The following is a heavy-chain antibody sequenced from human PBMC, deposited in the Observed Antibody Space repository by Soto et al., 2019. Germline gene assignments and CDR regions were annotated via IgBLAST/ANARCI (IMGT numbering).Heavy chain of an antibody. CDR3: ARESTGLSFDH. CDR1: GYTFSRYG. CDR2: INTANGKT. D-gene: IGHD2-8*02. J-gene: IGHJ4*02. Sequence: QVQLIPSGAEVEKPGASVKVSCKASGYTFSRYGMHWVRQAPGKGLEWMGWINTANGKTGYSEKFQGRVTITRDTSATTVYMELHSLISEDTATYYCARESTGLSFDHWGQGILVTVSS. V-gene: IGHV1-3*04.